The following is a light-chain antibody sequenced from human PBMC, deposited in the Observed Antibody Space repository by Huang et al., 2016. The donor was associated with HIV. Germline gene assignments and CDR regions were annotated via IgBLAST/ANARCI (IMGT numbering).Light chain of an antibody. CDR2: KAS. V-gene: IGKV1-5*03. CDR1: QSISSW. J-gene: IGKJ1*01. Sequence: DIQMTQSPSTLSASVGDRVTITCRASQSISSWLAWYQQKTGKAPKLRIYKASSLESGVPSRFSGSGSGTEFTLTISSLQPDDFATYYCQQYNSYPWTFGQGTKVEIK. CDR3: QQYNSYPWT.